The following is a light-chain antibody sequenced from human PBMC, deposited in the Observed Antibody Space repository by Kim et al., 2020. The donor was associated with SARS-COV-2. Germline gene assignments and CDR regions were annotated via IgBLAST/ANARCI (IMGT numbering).Light chain of an antibody. J-gene: IGKJ2*01. Sequence: DIQMTQSPSTLSASVGDRVTITCRASQSVSSWLAWYQQKPGKAPKLLIYKASTLEGGVPSRFSGRGSGTEFTLTINSLQPDDFATYSCHQHDSPPYTFGEGPKLEI. V-gene: IGKV1-5*03. CDR2: KAS. CDR3: HQHDSPPYT. CDR1: QSVSSW.